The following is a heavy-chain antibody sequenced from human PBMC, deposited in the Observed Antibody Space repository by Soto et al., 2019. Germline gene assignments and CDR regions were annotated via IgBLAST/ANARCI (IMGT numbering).Heavy chain of an antibody. D-gene: IGHD2-2*01. V-gene: IGHV4-39*01. CDR1: GGSISSVSYY. Sequence: QLQLQESGPGLVKPSETLSLTCTVSGGSISSVSYYWGWIRQPPGKGLEWIGSSYYRGSAYYSPSLKSRVTMSVDTSKNQLSLKLSSVTAADTAVYYCARLHCNSPNCVPLDPWGQGTLVTVSS. CDR2: SYYRGSA. CDR3: ARLHCNSPNCVPLDP. J-gene: IGHJ5*02.